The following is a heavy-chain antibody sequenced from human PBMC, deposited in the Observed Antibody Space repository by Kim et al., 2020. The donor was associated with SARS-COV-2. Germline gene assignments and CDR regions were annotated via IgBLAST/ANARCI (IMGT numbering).Heavy chain of an antibody. Sequence: ASVKVSCKASGYTFTTYDIKWVRQAPGQGLEWMGWVRPSTGDTGYGQKFQGRVSMTRDTSINTVYLELRSLRSDDTDVYYCARVSVGGFDPWGQGTLVTV. CDR1: GYTFTTYD. CDR2: VRPSTGDT. D-gene: IGHD1-26*01. CDR3: ARVSVGGFDP. J-gene: IGHJ5*02. V-gene: IGHV1-8*01.